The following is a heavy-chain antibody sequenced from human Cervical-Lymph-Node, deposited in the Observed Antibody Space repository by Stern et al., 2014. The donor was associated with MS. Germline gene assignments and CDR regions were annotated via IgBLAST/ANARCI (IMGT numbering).Heavy chain of an antibody. CDR1: GFTFSSYG. Sequence: VQLVESGGAVVQPGRSLRLSCAASGFTFSSYGMHWVRQAPGKWLEWVTVISYDGNHKYYAASVKGRFTISRDNSKNTLHLQMNSVTPDDTAIYYCARDYEDTSMLFDHWGQGTLVTVSS. J-gene: IGHJ4*02. CDR3: ARDYEDTSMLFDH. D-gene: IGHD2-8*01. V-gene: IGHV3-30*03. CDR2: ISYDGNHK.